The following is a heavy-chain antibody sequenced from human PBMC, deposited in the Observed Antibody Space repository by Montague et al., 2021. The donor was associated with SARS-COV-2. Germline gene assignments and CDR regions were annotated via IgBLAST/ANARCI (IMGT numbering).Heavy chain of an antibody. J-gene: IGHJ4*02. CDR1: GGSVRSSNDC. Sequence: SETLSLTCTVSGGSVRSSNDCWGWIRQPPGKGLDWIANFYYSGNTYYNPTLKSRVTISVDTSNNQFSLKLSSVTAADTAVYYCARGPKMYGEVADYWGQGTLVTVSS. CDR3: ARGPKMYGEVADY. D-gene: IGHD4-17*01. V-gene: IGHV4-39*01. CDR2: FYYSGNT.